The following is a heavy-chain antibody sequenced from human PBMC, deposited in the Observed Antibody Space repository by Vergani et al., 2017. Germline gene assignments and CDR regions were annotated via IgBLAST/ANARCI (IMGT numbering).Heavy chain of an antibody. D-gene: IGHD3-9*01. J-gene: IGHJ4*02. CDR2: VSFRGDT. CDR3: ARTESFILRYFHWAL. V-gene: IGHV4-59*08. Sequence: QVKLQESGPGLVKPSETLSLTCTVSGASVNSYYWSWIRQPPGKGLEWMGYVSFRGDTLYDPSVKGRMTISLNTSSNQFSLEVTSVTAADTAIYFCARTESFILRYFHWALWGQGTRVIVSS. CDR1: GASVNSYY.